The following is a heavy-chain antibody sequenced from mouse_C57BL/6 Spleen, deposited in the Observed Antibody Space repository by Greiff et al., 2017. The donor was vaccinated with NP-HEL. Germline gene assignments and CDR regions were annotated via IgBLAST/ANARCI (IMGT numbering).Heavy chain of an antibody. Sequence: QVQLQQPGAELVKPGASVKMSCKASGYTFTSYWITWVKQRPGQGLEWIGDIYPGSGSTNYNEKFKSKATLTVDTSSSTAYMQLSSLTSEDSAVYYCARAGWGYSYFDYWGQGTTLTVSS. J-gene: IGHJ2*01. CDR3: ARAGWGYSYFDY. CDR1: GYTFTSYW. V-gene: IGHV1-55*01. CDR2: IYPGSGST. D-gene: IGHD2-3*01.